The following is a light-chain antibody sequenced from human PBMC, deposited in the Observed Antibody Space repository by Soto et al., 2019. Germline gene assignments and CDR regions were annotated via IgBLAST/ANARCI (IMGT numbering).Light chain of an antibody. Sequence: DIQMTQSPSTLSASVGDRVTITCRASQSISAWLAWYQQKPGRAPKLLIYDASNLESGVPSRFSGSGSGTEFTLTISNLQPDDFATYYCQHLVAYPITFGQGTRLEIK. CDR2: DAS. V-gene: IGKV1-5*01. J-gene: IGKJ5*01. CDR3: QHLVAYPIT. CDR1: QSISAW.